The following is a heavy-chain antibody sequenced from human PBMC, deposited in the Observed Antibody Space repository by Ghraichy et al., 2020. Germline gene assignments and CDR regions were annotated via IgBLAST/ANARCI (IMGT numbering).Heavy chain of an antibody. CDR1: GFIFSTFG. CDR3: AKDGVDSGDWFDP. J-gene: IGHJ5*02. D-gene: IGHD2-21*02. V-gene: IGHV3-30*02. Sequence: GGSLRLSCAASGFIFSTFGMHWVRQAPGKGLEWVAFIRYDGTNEYHADSVKGRFTISRDNSENTLYLQMNSLRPDDTAVYYCAKDGVDSGDWFDPWGQGTLVTVPS. CDR2: IRYDGTNE.